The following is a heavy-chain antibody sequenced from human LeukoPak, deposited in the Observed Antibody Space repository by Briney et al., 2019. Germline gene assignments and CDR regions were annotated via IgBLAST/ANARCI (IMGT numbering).Heavy chain of an antibody. CDR1: GGTFISYA. CDR2: IIPIFGTA. J-gene: IGHJ5*02. Sequence: GASVKVSCKASGGTFISYAISWVRQAPGQGLEWMGGIIPIFGTANYAQKFQGRVTITADESTSTAYMELSSLRSEDTAVYYCARGAGKGFLEWLSPFDPWGQGTLVTVSS. CDR3: ARGAGKGFLEWLSPFDP. D-gene: IGHD3-3*01. V-gene: IGHV1-69*13.